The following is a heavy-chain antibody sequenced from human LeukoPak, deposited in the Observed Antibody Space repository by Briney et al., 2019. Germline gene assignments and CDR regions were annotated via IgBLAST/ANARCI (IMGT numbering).Heavy chain of an antibody. Sequence: SETLSLTCTVSGGSISSYYWSWIRQPPGKGLEWIGYIYYSGSTNYNPSLKSRVTISVDTSKNQFSLKLSSVTAADTAVYYCARLGNWNDIEYWGQGTLVTVSS. J-gene: IGHJ4*02. V-gene: IGHV4-59*08. CDR1: GGSISSYY. CDR2: IYYSGST. D-gene: IGHD1-1*01. CDR3: ARLGNWNDIEY.